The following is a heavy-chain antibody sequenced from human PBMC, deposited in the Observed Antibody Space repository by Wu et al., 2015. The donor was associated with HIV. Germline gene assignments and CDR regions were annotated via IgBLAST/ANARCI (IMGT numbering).Heavy chain of an antibody. V-gene: IGHV4-4*07. J-gene: IGHJ3*02. CDR2: VHTNVNT. CDR3: ARDYGNYSDAFDI. Sequence: QVQLQESGPGLVKPSETPSLTCTVSGDSISNYYWSWIRQPAGKGLEWIGRVHTNVNTFYNPSFKSRVTMSVEMSKNQFSLKLNSVTAADTAVYYCARDYGNYSDAFDIWGQGTMVTVSS. CDR1: GDSISNYY. D-gene: IGHD3-10*01.